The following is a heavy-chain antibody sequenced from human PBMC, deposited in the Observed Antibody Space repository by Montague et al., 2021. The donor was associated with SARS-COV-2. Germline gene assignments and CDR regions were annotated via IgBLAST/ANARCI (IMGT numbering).Heavy chain of an antibody. CDR2: XYWDDDK. J-gene: IGHJ5*02. Sequence: PALVKPTQTLTLTCTFSGFSLSTSGVGVGWIRQPPGKALEWLALXYWDDDKRYSPSLKSRLTITKDTSKNQVVLTMTNMDPVDTATYYCARYGDYGSWFDPWGQGTLVTVSS. CDR1: GFSLSTSGVG. V-gene: IGHV2-5*02. D-gene: IGHD4-17*01. CDR3: ARYGDYGSWFDP.